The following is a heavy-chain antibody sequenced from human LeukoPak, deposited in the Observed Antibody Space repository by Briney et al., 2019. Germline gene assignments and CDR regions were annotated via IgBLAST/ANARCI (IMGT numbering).Heavy chain of an antibody. J-gene: IGHJ5*02. D-gene: IGHD2-15*01. CDR2: IDPSDSYT. CDR3: ANQGYCSGGSCPNWFDP. CDR1: GYSFTIYW. Sequence: GESLKISCKGSGYSFTIYWISWLRQMPGKGLEWMGRIDPSDSYTNYSPSFQGHVTISADKSISTAYLQWSSLKASDTAMYYCANQGYCSGGSCPNWFDPWGQGTLVTVSS. V-gene: IGHV5-10-1*01.